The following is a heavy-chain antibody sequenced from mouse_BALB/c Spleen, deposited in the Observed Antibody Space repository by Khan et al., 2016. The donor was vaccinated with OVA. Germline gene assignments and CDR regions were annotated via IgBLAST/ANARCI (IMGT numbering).Heavy chain of an antibody. J-gene: IGHJ3*01. V-gene: IGHV1-7*01. CDR1: GYMFTSYW. CDR2: INPSSGFT. CDR3: ARSGYGCFAY. D-gene: IGHD1-1*01. Sequence: VQLLESGAELAKPGASVKMSCKASGYMFTSYWMNWVKQRPGKGLEWIGYINPSSGFTEYSQKFKDKATLTADKSSSTAYMQLSSLTSEDSAVYYCARSGYGCFAYWGQGTLVTVSA.